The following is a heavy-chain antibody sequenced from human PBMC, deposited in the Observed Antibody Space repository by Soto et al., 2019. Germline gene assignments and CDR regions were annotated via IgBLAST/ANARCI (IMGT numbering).Heavy chain of an antibody. J-gene: IGHJ4*02. CDR1: GCSISSYY. CDR3: ARVYCSGGSCYVDY. Sequence: SETLSLTCTVSGCSISSYYWSWIRQPPGKGLEWIGYIYYSQSTNYNPSLKSRVTISVDTSKHQLYVKLRSVTDQDTAVYYCARVYCSGGSCYVDYCGQGTLVTVSS. V-gene: IGHV4-59*01. D-gene: IGHD2-15*01. CDR2: IYYSQST.